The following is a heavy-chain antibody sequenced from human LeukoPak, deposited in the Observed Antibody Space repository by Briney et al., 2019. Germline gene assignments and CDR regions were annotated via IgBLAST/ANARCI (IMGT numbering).Heavy chain of an antibody. D-gene: IGHD3-10*01. Sequence: ASVKVSCKASGYTFTSYDINWVRQATGQGLEWMGWINPNSGGTNYAQKFQGRVTMTRDTPISTAYMELTSLRSDDTAVYYCARGGVPVYYYYMDIWGKGTTVTISS. CDR2: INPNSGGT. CDR3: ARGGVPVYYYYMDI. CDR1: GYTFTSYD. J-gene: IGHJ6*03. V-gene: IGHV1-2*02.